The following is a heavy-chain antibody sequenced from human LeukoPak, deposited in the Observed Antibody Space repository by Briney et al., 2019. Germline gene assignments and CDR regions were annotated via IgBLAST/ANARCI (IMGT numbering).Heavy chain of an antibody. CDR3: ARDGGDIVVVPAAMYWYYMDV. D-gene: IGHD2-2*01. CDR2: MNPNSGNT. CDR1: GYTFTTYD. V-gene: IGHV1-8*01. J-gene: IGHJ6*03. Sequence: ASVKVSCKASGYTFTTYDINWVRQATGQGLEWMGWMNPNSGNTGYGQKFQGRVNMTRDISTGTAYMELRSLRSDDTAVYYCARDGGDIVVVPAAMYWYYMDVWGKGTTVTVSS.